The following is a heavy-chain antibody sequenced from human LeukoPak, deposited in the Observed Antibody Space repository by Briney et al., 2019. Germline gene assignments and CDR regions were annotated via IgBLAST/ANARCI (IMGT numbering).Heavy chain of an antibody. J-gene: IGHJ4*02. CDR1: GYTFSTYA. CDR2: INAGNGNT. CDR3: AREQSGVRTPGFDY. V-gene: IGHV1-3*03. D-gene: IGHD7-27*01. Sequence: ASVKVSCKASGYTFSTYAIHWVRQAPGQRLEWMGRINAGNGNTKYSQDFQGRVAITRDTSASTAYMELSSLRSEDMAVYYCAREQSGVRTPGFDYWGQGTLVTVSS.